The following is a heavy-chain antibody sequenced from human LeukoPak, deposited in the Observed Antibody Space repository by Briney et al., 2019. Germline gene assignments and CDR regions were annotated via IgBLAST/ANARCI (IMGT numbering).Heavy chain of an antibody. J-gene: IGHJ5*02. V-gene: IGHV4-61*01. CDR2: IYYSGST. D-gene: IGHD1-1*01. CDR3: ASYNWNDRWFDP. CDR1: VGSLNSGSYY. Sequence: SENLSLTCTVSVGSLNSGSYYGRSIRQPPGRGLEWIGYIYYSGSTNYNPSLKSRVTISVDTSKNQFSLKLSSVTAADTAVYYCASYNWNDRWFDPWGQGTLVTVSS.